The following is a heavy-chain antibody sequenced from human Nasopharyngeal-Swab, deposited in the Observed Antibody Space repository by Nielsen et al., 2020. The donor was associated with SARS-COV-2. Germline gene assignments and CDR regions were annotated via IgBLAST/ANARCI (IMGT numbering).Heavy chain of an antibody. Sequence: WIRQPPGKGLEWVAVIRYDGSNKYYADSVKGRFTISRDNSKNTLYLQMNSLRAEDTAVYYCAKGPWTYSGGWYVPWGQGTLVTVSS. CDR2: IRYDGSNK. V-gene: IGHV3-33*06. J-gene: IGHJ5*02. D-gene: IGHD6-19*01. CDR3: AKGPWTYSGGWYVP.